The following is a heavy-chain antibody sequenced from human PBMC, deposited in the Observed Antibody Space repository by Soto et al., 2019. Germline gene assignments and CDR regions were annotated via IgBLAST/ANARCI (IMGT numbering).Heavy chain of an antibody. V-gene: IGHV3-23*01. J-gene: IGHJ4*02. CDR2: ISGSGGST. CDR3: AKDTGGYSYGYGSDFDY. D-gene: IGHD5-18*01. Sequence: EVQLLESGGGLVQPGGSLRLSCAASGFTFSSYAMSWVRQAPGKGLEWVSAISGSGGSTYYADSVKGRFTISRENSKNTLYLQMHSLRAEDTAVYYCAKDTGGYSYGYGSDFDYWGQGPLVTVSS. CDR1: GFTFSSYA.